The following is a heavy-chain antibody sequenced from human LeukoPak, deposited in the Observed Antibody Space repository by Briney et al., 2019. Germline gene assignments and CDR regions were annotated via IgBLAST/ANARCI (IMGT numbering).Heavy chain of an antibody. Sequence: ASVKVSCKASGYTFTSYAISWMRQAPVQGLEWMGWISVYNGNTNYAQKFQGRVTMTTDTSTNTVYMELRSLRFDDTAVYYCARDLAGIVGVTAWFDPWGQGTLVTVSS. D-gene: IGHD1-26*01. CDR1: GYTFTSYA. CDR2: ISVYNGNT. V-gene: IGHV1-18*01. CDR3: ARDLAGIVGVTAWFDP. J-gene: IGHJ5*02.